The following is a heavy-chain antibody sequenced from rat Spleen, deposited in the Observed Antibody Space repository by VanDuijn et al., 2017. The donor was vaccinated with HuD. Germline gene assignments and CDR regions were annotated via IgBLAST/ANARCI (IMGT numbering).Heavy chain of an antibody. CDR1: GFTFNNYW. CDR2: ISYDGSNT. V-gene: IGHV5-7*01. CDR3: ARRARYFDY. J-gene: IGHJ2*01. Sequence: EVQLVESGGGLVQPGRSLKLSCVASGFTFNNYWMTWIRQAPKKGLEWVAIISYDGSNTYYRDSVKGRFTISRDNAKSTLYLQMDSLRSEDTATYYCARRARYFDYWGQGAMVTVSS.